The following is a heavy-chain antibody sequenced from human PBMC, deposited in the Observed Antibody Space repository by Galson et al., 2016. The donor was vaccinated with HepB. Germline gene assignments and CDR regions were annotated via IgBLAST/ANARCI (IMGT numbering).Heavy chain of an antibody. V-gene: IGHV3-11*01. J-gene: IGHJ6*02. Sequence: SLRLSCAASEFTFSDYYMSWIRQAPGKGLECVSYISGSGRTIYYADSVRGRFTISRDNAKNSLYLQMNSLRAEDTAVYNCARVRGYYGSGSLSSRYYYYAMDVWGQGTTVTVSS. CDR1: EFTFSDYY. CDR3: ARVRGYYGSGSLSSRYYYYAMDV. CDR2: ISGSGRTI. D-gene: IGHD3-10*01.